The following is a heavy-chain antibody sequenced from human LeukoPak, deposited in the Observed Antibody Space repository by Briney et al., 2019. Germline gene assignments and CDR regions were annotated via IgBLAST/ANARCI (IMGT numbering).Heavy chain of an antibody. V-gene: IGHV1-18*01. CDR3: ARSPYSGDNWFDP. Sequence: ASVKVSCKASGYMFISYGINWVRQAPGQGLEWMGWISAYNGNTNYAQKLQGRVTMTTDTSTSTAYMELRSLRSDDTAVYYCARSPYSGDNWFDPWGQGTLVTVSS. CDR2: ISAYNGNT. J-gene: IGHJ5*02. CDR1: GYMFISYG. D-gene: IGHD2-15*01.